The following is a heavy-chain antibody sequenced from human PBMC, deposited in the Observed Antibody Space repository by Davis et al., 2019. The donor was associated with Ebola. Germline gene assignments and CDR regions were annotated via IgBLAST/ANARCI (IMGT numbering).Heavy chain of an antibody. J-gene: IGHJ6*02. D-gene: IGHD5-18*01. CDR3: ARGGYSYGMDV. CDR1: GFTFNIYN. V-gene: IGHV3-48*03. CDR2: ISSSGSTI. Sequence: GESLKISCAASGFTFNIYNMNWVRQAPGKGLEWVSYISSSGSTIYYADSVKGRFTISRDNAKNSLYLQMNSLRAEDTAVYYCARGGYSYGMDVWGQGTTVTVSS.